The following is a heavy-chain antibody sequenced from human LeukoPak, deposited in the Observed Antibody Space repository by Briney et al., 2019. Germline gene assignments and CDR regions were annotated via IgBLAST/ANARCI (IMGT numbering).Heavy chain of an antibody. Sequence: PGGSLRLSCAASGFTFSSYAMHWVRQAPGKGLEWVAFISYGGSHKYYADSVKGRFTISRDNSKNTLFLQMNSLRAEDTAVYYCARERTGWYFDYWGQGTLVTVSS. CDR3: ARERTGWYFDY. CDR1: GFTFSSYA. CDR2: ISYGGSHK. V-gene: IGHV3-30-3*01. D-gene: IGHD6-19*01. J-gene: IGHJ4*02.